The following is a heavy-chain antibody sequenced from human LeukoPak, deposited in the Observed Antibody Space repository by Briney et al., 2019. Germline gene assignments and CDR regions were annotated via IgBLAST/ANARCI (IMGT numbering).Heavy chain of an antibody. CDR2: IIPIFGTA. CDR3: TRSYEARRRYSCSWYTFSFDY. Sequence: SVNVSCQPSGGTSSIYAISWVRQAPGQGLEWMGGIIPIFGTANYAQTFQGRVTITADESTSTAYMELSSLRSEDTAVYYNTRSYEARRRYSCSWYTFSFDYWGQGTLVTVSS. V-gene: IGHV1-69*13. CDR1: GGTSSIYA. J-gene: IGHJ4*02. D-gene: IGHD6-13*01.